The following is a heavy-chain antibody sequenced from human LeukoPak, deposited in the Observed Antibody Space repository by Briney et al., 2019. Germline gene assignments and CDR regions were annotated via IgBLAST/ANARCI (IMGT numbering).Heavy chain of an antibody. Sequence: SETLSLTCAVSGGSFSGYYWSWIRQPPGKGLEWIGEINHSGSTNYNPSLKSRVTISVDTSKNQFSLKLSSVTAADTAVYYCARDIAAAGTGDYWGQGTLVTVSS. CDR3: ARDIAAAGTGDY. V-gene: IGHV4-34*01. CDR2: INHSGST. J-gene: IGHJ4*02. D-gene: IGHD6-13*01. CDR1: GGSFSGYY.